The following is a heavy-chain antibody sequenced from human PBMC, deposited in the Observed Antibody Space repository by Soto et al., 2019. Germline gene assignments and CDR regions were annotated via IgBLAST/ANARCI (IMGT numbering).Heavy chain of an antibody. CDR1: GFTFSGYG. V-gene: IGHV3-21*01. D-gene: IGHD2-2*01. Sequence: GGSLRLSCEASGFTFSGYGMNWVRQAPGKGLEWVSSISIGSAYIFYADSVQGRFTISRDDAKNSLSLQMDSLRADDTAVYFCARSTRNWIDPWGQGTLVTVSS. CDR2: ISIGSAYI. CDR3: ARSTRNWIDP. J-gene: IGHJ5*02.